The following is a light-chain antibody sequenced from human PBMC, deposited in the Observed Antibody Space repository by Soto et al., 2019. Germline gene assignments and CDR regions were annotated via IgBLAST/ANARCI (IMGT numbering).Light chain of an antibody. J-gene: IGKJ1*01. V-gene: IGKV1-5*03. CDR3: QQTYISPWT. CDR1: QTISSW. CDR2: KAS. Sequence: DIQMTQSPSTLSGSVGDRVTITCRASQTISSWLAWYQQKPGKAPKLLIYKASTLKSGVPSRFSGSGSGTEFTLTISSLQPDDFATYFCQQTYISPWTFGQGTNVEI.